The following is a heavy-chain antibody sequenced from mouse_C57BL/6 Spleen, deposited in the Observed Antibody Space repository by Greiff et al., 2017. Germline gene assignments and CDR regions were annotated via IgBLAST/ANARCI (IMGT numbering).Heavy chain of an antibody. J-gene: IGHJ2*01. CDR1: GFNIKAYY. D-gene: IGHD2-3*01. CDR3: ARGIYDGYSYYFDY. Sequence: VQLQQSGAELVKPGASVKLSCTASGFNIKAYYMHWVKQRTEQGLEWIGRIDPEDGETKYAPKFKGKATITADTSSNTAYLQLSSLTSEDTAVYYWARGIYDGYSYYFDYWGQGTTLTVAS. V-gene: IGHV14-2*01. CDR2: IDPEDGET.